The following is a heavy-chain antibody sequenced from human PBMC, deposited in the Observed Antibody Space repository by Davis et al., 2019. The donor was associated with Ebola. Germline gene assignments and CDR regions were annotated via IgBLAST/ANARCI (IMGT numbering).Heavy chain of an antibody. CDR1: GFTFSAHY. V-gene: IGHV3-11*04. CDR2: IGRSRSTM. J-gene: IGHJ4*02. CDR3: VKNSGWYKLDC. D-gene: IGHD6-19*01. Sequence: PGGSLRLSCAASGFTFSAHYMSWIRQAPGKGLEWVSYIGRSRSTMYYADSVKGRFTISRDNAKNSLYLQMDSLRGEDTAVYYCVKNSGWYKLDCWGQGTLVTVSS.